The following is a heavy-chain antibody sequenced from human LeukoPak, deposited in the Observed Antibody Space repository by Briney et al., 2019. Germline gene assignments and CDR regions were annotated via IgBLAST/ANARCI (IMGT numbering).Heavy chain of an antibody. D-gene: IGHD4-11*01. Sequence: PGGSLRLSCAASGFGFSNYWMSWFRQAPGKGLEWVANMNEDGSEKNYFDSVKGRFTISRDNAQDSLYLQMNSLRAEDAAVYYCARDRGYSNFDYWGQGTLLTVSS. CDR2: MNEDGSEK. CDR1: GFGFSNYW. CDR3: ARDRGYSNFDY. J-gene: IGHJ4*02. V-gene: IGHV3-7*01.